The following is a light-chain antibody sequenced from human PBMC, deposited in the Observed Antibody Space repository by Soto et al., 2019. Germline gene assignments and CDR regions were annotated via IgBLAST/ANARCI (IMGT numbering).Light chain of an antibody. V-gene: IGLV2-14*01. J-gene: IGLJ1*01. CDR1: SSDVGGYDF. Sequence: QSVLAQPASGSGSPGQSITISCTGASSDVGGYDFVSWYQHHPGTPPKLIIYEVTHRPSGVSHRFSGSKSASTASLTISGLQVEDEADYLCGSYSSTKTREVFGTGTKVIVL. CDR3: GSYSSTKTREV. CDR2: EVT.